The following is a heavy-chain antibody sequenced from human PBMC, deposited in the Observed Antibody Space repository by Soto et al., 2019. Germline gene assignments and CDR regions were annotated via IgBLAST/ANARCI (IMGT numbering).Heavy chain of an antibody. CDR1: GGSINSAGYY. CDR3: ARVLPGIAAAYDAFDV. D-gene: IGHD6-13*01. V-gene: IGHV4-31*03. Sequence: PSETLSLTCNVTGGSINSAGYYWSWIRQVPGKGLEWIGYIFYSGSAYYHPSLKSRASISVDRSKNQFSLKVNSVTAADTAVYYCARVLPGIAAAYDAFDVWGQGTMVTVSS. CDR2: IFYSGSA. J-gene: IGHJ3*01.